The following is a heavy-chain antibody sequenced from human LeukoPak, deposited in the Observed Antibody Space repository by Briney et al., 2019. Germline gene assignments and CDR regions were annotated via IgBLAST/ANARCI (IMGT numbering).Heavy chain of an antibody. CDR1: GFTVSSNY. D-gene: IGHD1-20*01. CDR2: IYSGGST. J-gene: IGHJ6*03. V-gene: IGHV3-53*01. CDR3: ARVAVTGTTNEYYMDV. Sequence: AGGSLRLSCAASGFTVSSNYMSWVRQAPGKGLEWVSVIYSGGSTYYADSVKGRFTISRDNSKNTLYLQMNSLRAEDTAVYYCARVAVTGTTNEYYMDVWGKGTTVTISS.